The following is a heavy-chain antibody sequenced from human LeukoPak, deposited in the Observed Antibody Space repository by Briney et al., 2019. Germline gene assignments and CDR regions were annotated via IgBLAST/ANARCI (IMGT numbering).Heavy chain of an antibody. CDR1: GGTFSSYA. CDR3: ARDLGMGCSGGSCYAPFDY. CDR2: IIPISGIA. J-gene: IGHJ4*02. D-gene: IGHD2-15*01. V-gene: IGHV1-69*17. Sequence: RASVKVSCKASGGTFSSYAISWVRQAPGQGLGWMGRIIPISGIANYAQKFQGRVTITADKSTSTAYMELSSLRSEDTAVYYCARDLGMGCSGGSCYAPFDYWGQGTLVTVSS.